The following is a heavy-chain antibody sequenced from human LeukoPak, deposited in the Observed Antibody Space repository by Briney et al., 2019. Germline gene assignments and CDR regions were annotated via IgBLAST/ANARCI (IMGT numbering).Heavy chain of an antibody. CDR3: AKDHDSSGYYRYYFDY. CDR1: GFTFSSYG. CDR2: ISYDGSNK. D-gene: IGHD3-22*01. V-gene: IGHV3-30*18. J-gene: IGHJ4*02. Sequence: GGSLRLSCAASGFTFSSYGMHWVRQAPGKGLEWVAVISYDGSNKYYADSVKGRFTISRDNSKNTLYLQMNSLRAEDTAVYYRAKDHDSSGYYRYYFDYWGQGTLVTVSS.